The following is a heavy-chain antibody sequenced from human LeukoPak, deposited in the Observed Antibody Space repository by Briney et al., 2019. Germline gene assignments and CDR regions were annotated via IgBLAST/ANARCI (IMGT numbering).Heavy chain of an antibody. CDR3: ARDSREWELSN. D-gene: IGHD1-26*01. V-gene: IGHV1-2*06. Sequence: ASVKVSCKASGYTFTGYYMHWVRQAPGQGLEWMGRINPKSGGTNYAQKFQGRVTMTRDTSISTAYMELSRLRSGDTAVYYCARDSREWELSNWGQGTLVTVSS. CDR2: INPKSGGT. CDR1: GYTFTGYY. J-gene: IGHJ4*02.